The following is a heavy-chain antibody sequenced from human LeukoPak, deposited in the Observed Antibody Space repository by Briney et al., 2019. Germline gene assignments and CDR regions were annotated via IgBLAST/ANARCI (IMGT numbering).Heavy chain of an antibody. CDR1: GFILSNHA. CDR3: ARDQSGGNTDFDY. CDR2: ISTSGDYT. Sequence: PGGSLRLSCAAPGFILSNHAMYWIRQAPGKGLEWVSYISTSGDYTNYADSVQGRFTVSRDNAKNSLYLQMNSLRAEDTAVYYCARDQSGGNTDFDYWGQGTLVTVSS. V-gene: IGHV3-11*05. J-gene: IGHJ4*02. D-gene: IGHD1-26*01.